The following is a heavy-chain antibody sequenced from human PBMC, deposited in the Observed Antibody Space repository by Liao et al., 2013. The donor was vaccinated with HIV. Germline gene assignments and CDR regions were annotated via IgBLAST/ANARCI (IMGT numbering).Heavy chain of an antibody. Sequence: QVQLQESGPGLVKPSETLSLTCTVSGGSISSYYWSWIRQPPGKGLEWIGYIYYSGSTNYNPSLKSRVTISVDTSKNQFSLKLSSVTAADTAVYYCARTTVTTGGYYFDYWGQGTLVTVSS. D-gene: IGHD4-17*01. V-gene: IGHV4-59*01. CDR1: GGSISSYY. CDR3: ARTTVTTGGYYFDY. CDR2: IYYSGST. J-gene: IGHJ4*02.